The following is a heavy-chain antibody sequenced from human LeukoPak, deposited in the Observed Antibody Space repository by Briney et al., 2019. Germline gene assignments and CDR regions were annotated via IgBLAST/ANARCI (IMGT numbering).Heavy chain of an antibody. J-gene: IGHJ4*02. Sequence: PGGSLRLSCAASGFTFSSYSMNWVRQAPGKGLEWVSSISSSSSYIYYADSVKGRFTISRDNSKNTLYLQMNSLRAEDTAVYYCARGFGSGSDYYLDYWGQGTLVTVSS. CDR3: ARGFGSGSDYYLDY. CDR1: GFTFSSYS. D-gene: IGHD6-19*01. CDR2: ISSSSSYI. V-gene: IGHV3-21*01.